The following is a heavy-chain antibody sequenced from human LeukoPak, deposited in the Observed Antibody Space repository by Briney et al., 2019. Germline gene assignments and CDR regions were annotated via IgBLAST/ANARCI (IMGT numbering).Heavy chain of an antibody. V-gene: IGHV1-18*01. CDR2: ISASNGNT. CDR3: ARDHSNWNYAPDF. Sequence: ASVKVSCKASGYTFTRYGISWVRQAPGQGLQWLGWISASNGNTNYAQKFQDRVTMSTGTSTGTAYLDVRSLTSDDTAVYYCARDHSNWNYAPDFWGQGTLVIVSS. CDR1: GYTFTRYG. J-gene: IGHJ4*02. D-gene: IGHD1-7*01.